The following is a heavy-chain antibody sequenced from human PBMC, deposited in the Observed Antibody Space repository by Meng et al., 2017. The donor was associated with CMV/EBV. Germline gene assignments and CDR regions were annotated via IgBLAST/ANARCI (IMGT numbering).Heavy chain of an antibody. J-gene: IGHJ4*02. D-gene: IGHD3-3*01. CDR3: ARTRYYDFWSGYYYLDY. Sequence: GESLKISCAVSGFTFSSYSMNWVRQAPGKGLEWVSSISSSSSYIYYADSVKGRFTISRDNAKNSLYLQMNSLRAEDTAVYYCARTRYYDFWSGYYYLDYWGQGTLVTVSS. CDR1: GFTFSSYS. CDR2: ISSSSSYI. V-gene: IGHV3-21*01.